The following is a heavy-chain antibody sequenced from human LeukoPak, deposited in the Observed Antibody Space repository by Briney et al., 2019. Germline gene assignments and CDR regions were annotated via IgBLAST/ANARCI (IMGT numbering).Heavy chain of an antibody. J-gene: IGHJ4*02. CDR1: GGTFSSYA. CDR3: ARDPGEPFDY. V-gene: IGHV1-69*04. D-gene: IGHD3-16*01. Sequence: ASVKVSCKASGGTFSSYAISWVRQAPGQGLEWMGRIIPILGIANYAQKFQGRVTITADKSTSTAYMELSNLRSEDTAVYYCARDPGEPFDYWGQGTLVTVSS. CDR2: IIPILGIA.